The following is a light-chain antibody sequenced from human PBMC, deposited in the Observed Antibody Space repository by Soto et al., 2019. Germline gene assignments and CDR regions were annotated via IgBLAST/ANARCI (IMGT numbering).Light chain of an antibody. Sequence: EMVLTQSPGTLSLSPGERATLSCRASQSVSSFYLAWYQQRAGQAPRLLIYGASTRATGIPDRFSGSGSGTDFILTISRLEPEDFAVYYCQQYGDWPRTFGQGTKVEIK. CDR2: GAS. CDR1: QSVSSFY. CDR3: QQYGDWPRT. J-gene: IGKJ1*01. V-gene: IGKV3-20*01.